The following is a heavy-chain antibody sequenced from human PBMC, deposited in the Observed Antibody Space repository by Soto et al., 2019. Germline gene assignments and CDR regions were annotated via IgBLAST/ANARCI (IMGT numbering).Heavy chain of an antibody. CDR2: ISYDGSNK. D-gene: IGHD6-19*01. CDR3: AKDVDIAVAGIDY. CDR1: GFTFSSYG. J-gene: IGHJ4*02. V-gene: IGHV3-30*18. Sequence: GGSLRLSCAASGFTFSSYGMHWVRQAPGKGLEWVAVISYDGSNKYYADSVKGRFTISRDNSKNTLYLQTNSLRAEDTAVYYCAKDVDIAVAGIDYWGQGTLVTVSS.